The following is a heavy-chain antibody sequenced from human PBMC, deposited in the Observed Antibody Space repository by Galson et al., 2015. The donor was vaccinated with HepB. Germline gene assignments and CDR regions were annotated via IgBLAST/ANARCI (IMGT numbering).Heavy chain of an antibody. CDR3: VRHVEYYRAF. CDR1: GFSFSDSA. Sequence: SLRLSCAASGFSFSDSAVHWVRQASGKGLEWLGHIRNKQKNYATAYAASVYGRFHISRDESENTAYLQMNSLRTEDTAVYYCVRHVEYYRAFWGQGALVTVSS. J-gene: IGHJ4*02. CDR2: IRNKQKNYAT. D-gene: IGHD2/OR15-2a*01. V-gene: IGHV3-73*01.